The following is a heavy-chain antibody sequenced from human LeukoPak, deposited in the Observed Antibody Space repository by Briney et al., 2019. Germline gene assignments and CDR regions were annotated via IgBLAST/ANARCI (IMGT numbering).Heavy chain of an antibody. CDR3: ARQVDTTMALPDY. V-gene: IGHV1-18*01. CDR2: ISTYNYNT. J-gene: IGHJ4*02. D-gene: IGHD5-18*01. Sequence: GASVKVSCKTSGYTFTSYGVSWVRQAPGQRLESMGWISTYNYNTNYAQKFRGRVTLTKDTSTSTVYMELRSLRSDDTAIYYCARQVDTTMALPDYWGQGTLVTVSS. CDR1: GYTFTSYG.